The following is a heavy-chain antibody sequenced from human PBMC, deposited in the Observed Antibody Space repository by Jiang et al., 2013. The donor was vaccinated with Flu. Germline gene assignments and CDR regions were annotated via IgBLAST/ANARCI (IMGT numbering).Heavy chain of an antibody. V-gene: IGHV4-59*01. J-gene: IGHJ4*02. CDR2: IYYSGST. Sequence: KGLEWIGYIYYSGSTNYNPSLKSRVTISVDTSKNQFSLKLSSVTAADTAVYYCARAHYGDYAINFDYWGQGTLVTVSS. CDR3: ARAHYGDYAINFDY. D-gene: IGHD4-17*01.